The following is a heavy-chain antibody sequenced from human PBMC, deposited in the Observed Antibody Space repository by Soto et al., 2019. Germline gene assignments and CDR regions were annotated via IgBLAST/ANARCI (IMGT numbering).Heavy chain of an antibody. J-gene: IGHJ3*02. CDR2: IYYSGST. Sequence: SETLCLTCTVSGGSISSGGYYWSWIRQHPGKGLEWIGYIYYSGSTYYNPSLKSRVTISVDTSKNQFSLKLSSVTAADTAVYYCARRGRLMVAATPPGAFDIWGQGTMVT. V-gene: IGHV4-31*03. CDR3: ARRGRLMVAATPPGAFDI. D-gene: IGHD2-15*01. CDR1: GGSISSGGYY.